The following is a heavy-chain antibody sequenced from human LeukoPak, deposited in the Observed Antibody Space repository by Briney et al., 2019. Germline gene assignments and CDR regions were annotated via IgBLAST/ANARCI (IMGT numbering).Heavy chain of an antibody. CDR3: ARGQPQQLALDY. D-gene: IGHD6-13*01. J-gene: IGHJ4*02. CDR1: GGSFSGYY. CDR2: INHSGST. Sequence: SETLSLTCAVYGGSFSGYYWSWLRQPPGKGLEWIGEINHSGSTNYNPSLKSRVTISVDTSKSQFSLKLSSVTAADTAVYYCARGQPQQLALDYWGQGTLVTVSS. V-gene: IGHV4-34*01.